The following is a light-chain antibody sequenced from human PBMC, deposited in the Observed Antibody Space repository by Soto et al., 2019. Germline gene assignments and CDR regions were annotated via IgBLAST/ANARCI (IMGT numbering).Light chain of an antibody. V-gene: IGKV1-5*03. CDR3: QQYNSSPFP. Sequence: DIQMTQSPSTLSASVGDRVTITCRASQSISSWLAWYQQKPGKAPKLLINKASSLESGVPSRFSGSGSGTEFTLTISSLQPDDFATYYCQQYNSSPFPFGHGTKVDIK. CDR1: QSISSW. CDR2: KAS. J-gene: IGKJ3*01.